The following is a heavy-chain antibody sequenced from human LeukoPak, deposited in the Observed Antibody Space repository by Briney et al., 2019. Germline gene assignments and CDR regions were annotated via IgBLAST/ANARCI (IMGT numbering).Heavy chain of an antibody. Sequence: PSETLSLTCIVSGGSIGGYNCNWVRQTAGKGLEWIGHVSSSAGATYNPSLTTRVTMSVDTSKNHCSLRLSSVTAADTAVYYCASLYYDYVWGSYPWGQGTLVTVSS. CDR2: VSSSAGA. J-gene: IGHJ5*02. V-gene: IGHV4-4*07. CDR3: ASLYYDYVWGSYP. D-gene: IGHD3-16*01. CDR1: GGSIGGYN.